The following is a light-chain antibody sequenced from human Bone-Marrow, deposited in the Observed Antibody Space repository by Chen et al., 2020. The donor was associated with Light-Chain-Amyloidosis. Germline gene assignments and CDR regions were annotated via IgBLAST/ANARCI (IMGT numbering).Light chain of an antibody. Sequence: SYVLTQPSSVSVAPGQTATIACGGNNIGSTSVHWYQQTPGQAPLLVGYDDSDRPSGIPERLSGSNSGNTATLTISRVEAGDEADYYCQVWERSSDRPVFGGGTKLTVL. V-gene: IGLV3-21*02. CDR1: NIGSTS. CDR3: QVWERSSDRPV. CDR2: DDS. J-gene: IGLJ3*02.